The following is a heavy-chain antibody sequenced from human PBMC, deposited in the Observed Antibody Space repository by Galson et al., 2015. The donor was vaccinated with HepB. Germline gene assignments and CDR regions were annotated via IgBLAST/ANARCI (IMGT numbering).Heavy chain of an antibody. D-gene: IGHD2-2*02. J-gene: IGHJ3*02. V-gene: IGHV3-13*01. CDR3: AREARYCSSTSCYTGGAFDI. CDR1: GFTFSSYD. Sequence: SLRLSCAASGFTFSSYDMHWVRQATGKGLEWVSAIGTAGDTYYPGSVKGRFTISRENAKNSLYLQMNSLRAGDTAVYYCAREARYCSSTSCYTGGAFDIWGQGTMVTVSS. CDR2: IGTAGDT.